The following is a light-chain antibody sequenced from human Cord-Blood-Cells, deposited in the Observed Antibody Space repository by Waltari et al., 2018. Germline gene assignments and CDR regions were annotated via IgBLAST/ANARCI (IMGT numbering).Light chain of an antibody. V-gene: IGLV2-14*01. Sequence: QSALTQPAYVSGSPGQSITISCTGTSSDVGGYNYVSWYQQHPGKAPKLMIYDVSNRPSGFSNRFSGSKSGNTASLTISGLQAEDEADYYCSSYTSSSTVVFGGGTKLTVL. CDR1: SSDVGGYNY. J-gene: IGLJ2*01. CDR3: SSYTSSSTVV. CDR2: DVS.